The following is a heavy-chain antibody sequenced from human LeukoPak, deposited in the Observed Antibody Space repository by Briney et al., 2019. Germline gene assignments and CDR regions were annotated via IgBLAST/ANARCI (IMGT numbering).Heavy chain of an antibody. CDR3: AKDGLYYDGSAHVYYFDY. Sequence: GGSLRLSCAASGFTFSGYAMTWVRQAPGKGLELVSSITGSGDYTYYIDSVKGRFTISRDNSKNILHLQMNSLRGEDTALYYCAKDGLYYDGSAHVYYFDYWGQGTLVAVSS. D-gene: IGHD3-22*01. V-gene: IGHV3-23*01. J-gene: IGHJ4*02. CDR1: GFTFSGYA. CDR2: ITGSGDYT.